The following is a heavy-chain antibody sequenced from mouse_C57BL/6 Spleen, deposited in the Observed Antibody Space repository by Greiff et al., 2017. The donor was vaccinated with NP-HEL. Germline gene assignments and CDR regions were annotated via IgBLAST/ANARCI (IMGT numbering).Heavy chain of an antibody. J-gene: IGHJ2*01. CDR3: ARFANWDFDY. D-gene: IGHD4-1*01. CDR2: INPGSGGT. CDR1: GYAFTNYL. Sequence: VQLQQSGAELVRPGTSVKVSCKASGYAFTNYLIEWVKQRPGQGLEWIGVINPGSGGTNYNEKFKGKATLTADKSSSTAYMQLSSLTSEDSAVYFCARFANWDFDYWGQGTTLTVSS. V-gene: IGHV1-54*01.